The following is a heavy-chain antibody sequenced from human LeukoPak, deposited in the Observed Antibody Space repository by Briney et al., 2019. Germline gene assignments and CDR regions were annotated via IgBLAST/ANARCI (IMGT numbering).Heavy chain of an antibody. D-gene: IGHD3-22*01. CDR2: IYHSGST. CDR1: GGSITMSNW. CDR3: ARARDYYDSSGYYVFWFDP. J-gene: IGHJ5*02. Sequence: PSGTLSLTCAVSGGSITMSNWWSWVRQPPGKGLQWIGEIYHSGSTNYNPSLKSRVTISLDKSKNQFSLKLSSVTAADTAVYYCARARDYYDSSGYYVFWFDPWGQGTLVTVSS. V-gene: IGHV4-4*02.